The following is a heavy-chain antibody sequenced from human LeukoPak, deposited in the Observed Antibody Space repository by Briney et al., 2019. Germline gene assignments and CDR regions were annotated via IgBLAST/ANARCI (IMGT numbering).Heavy chain of an antibody. D-gene: IGHD3-22*01. CDR3: AKDYRYYDSSGYYVLFDY. J-gene: IGHJ4*02. CDR2: ISGSGGST. V-gene: IGHV3-23*01. CDR1: GFTFSSYA. Sequence: GGSLRLSCAASGFTFSSYAMSWVRQAPGKGLEWVSAISGSGGSTYYADSVKGRFTISRDNSKNTLYLQMNSLRAEDTAVYYCAKDYRYYDSSGYYVLFDYWGQGTLVTASS.